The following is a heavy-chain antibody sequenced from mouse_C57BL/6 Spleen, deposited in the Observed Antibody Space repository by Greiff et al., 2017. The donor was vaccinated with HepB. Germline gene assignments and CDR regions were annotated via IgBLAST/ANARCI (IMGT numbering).Heavy chain of an antibody. CDR1: GYTFTSYW. D-gene: IGHD1-1*01. J-gene: IGHJ3*01. CDR3: ARSGYYGSSFAY. Sequence: VQLQQPGAELVRPGSSVKLSCKASGYTFTSYWIHWVKQRPIQGLEWIGNIDPSDSETHYNQKFKDKATLTVDKSSSTAYMQLSSLTSEDSAVYYCARSGYYGSSFAYWGQGTLVTVSA. CDR2: IDPSDSET. V-gene: IGHV1-52*01.